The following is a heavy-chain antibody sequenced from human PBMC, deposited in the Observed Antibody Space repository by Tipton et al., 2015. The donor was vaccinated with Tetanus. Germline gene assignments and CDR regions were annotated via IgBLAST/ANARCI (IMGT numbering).Heavy chain of an antibody. V-gene: IGHV4-30-2*01. D-gene: IGHD5-18*01. CDR2: IYQTDST. J-gene: IGHJ4*02. CDR3: VRGRGLGAYSFGFEF. Sequence: SLTCTISGGLITTGGYSWGWIRQPPGQGLEWIGYIYQTDSTYYRPSLRSRLTISINRSKNQFSLKLTSVTAADTAVYYCVRGRGLGAYSFGFEFWGRGTHVSVSS. CDR1: GGLITTGGYS.